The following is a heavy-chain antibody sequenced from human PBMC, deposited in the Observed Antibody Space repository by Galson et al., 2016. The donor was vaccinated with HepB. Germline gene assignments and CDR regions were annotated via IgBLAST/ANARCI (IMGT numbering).Heavy chain of an antibody. Sequence: PALVKPTQTLTLTCTFSGFSLSNSGVGVGWVRQPPGKALEWLALIYWDDDKHYTPSLKSRLTITKDTSKNQVVLTLTNMDPVDTATYYCAHTESTMVQGLIITSGGGFDYWGQGTLVTVSS. J-gene: IGHJ4*02. CDR1: GFSLSNSGVG. V-gene: IGHV2-5*02. CDR2: IYWDDDK. D-gene: IGHD3-10*01. CDR3: AHTESTMVQGLIITSGGGFDY.